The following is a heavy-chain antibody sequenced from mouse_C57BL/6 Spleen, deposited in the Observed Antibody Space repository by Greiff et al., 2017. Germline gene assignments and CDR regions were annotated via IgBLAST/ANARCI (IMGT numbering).Heavy chain of an antibody. D-gene: IGHD3-1*01. CDR3: ARRRIRAYFDY. CDR1: GYTFTSYW. Sequence: QVQLQQPGAELVMPGASVKLSCKASGYTFTSYWMHWVKQRPGQGLEWIGEIDPSDSYTNYNQKFKGKSTLTVDKSSSTAYMQLSSLTSEDSSVYYCARRRIRAYFDYWGQGTTLTGSS. J-gene: IGHJ2*01. V-gene: IGHV1-69*01. CDR2: IDPSDSYT.